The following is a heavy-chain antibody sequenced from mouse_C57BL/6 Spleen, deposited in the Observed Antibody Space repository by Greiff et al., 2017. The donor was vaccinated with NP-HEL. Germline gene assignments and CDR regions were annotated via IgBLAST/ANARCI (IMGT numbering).Heavy chain of an antibody. J-gene: IGHJ4*01. D-gene: IGHD4-1*02. CDR2: IRNKANGYTT. Sequence: EVKLVESGGGLVQPGGSLSLSCAASGFTFTDYYMSWVRQPPGKALEWLGFIRNKANGYTTEYSASVKGRFTISRDNSQSILYLQMNALRAEDSATYYGARFLPQLGREAMDYWGQGTSVTVSS. V-gene: IGHV7-3*01. CDR3: ARFLPQLGREAMDY. CDR1: GFTFTDYY.